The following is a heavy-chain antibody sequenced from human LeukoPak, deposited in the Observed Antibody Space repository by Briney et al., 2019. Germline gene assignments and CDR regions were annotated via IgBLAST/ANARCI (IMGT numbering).Heavy chain of an antibody. CDR3: AREVPAATLNRFDP. J-gene: IGHJ5*02. CDR2: ISAYNGNT. CDR1: GYTFTSYG. Sequence: ASVKVSCKASGYTFTSYGISWVRQAPGQGLEWMGWISAYNGNTNYAQKLQGRVTMTTDTSTSTAYMELRSLRSDDTAVYYCAREVPAATLNRFDPWGQGTLVTVSS. D-gene: IGHD2-2*01. V-gene: IGHV1-18*01.